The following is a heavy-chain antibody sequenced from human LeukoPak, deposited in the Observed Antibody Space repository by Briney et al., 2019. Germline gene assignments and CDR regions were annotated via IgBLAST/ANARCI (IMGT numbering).Heavy chain of an antibody. D-gene: IGHD2-2*01. CDR2: INHSTRT. CDR3: ARVRYCISTSCP. V-gene: IGHV4-34*01. J-gene: IGHJ5*02. Sequence: SETLSLTCAVYGGSFSSYYWSWIRQPPGKGLEWIGEINHSTRTNYNPSLKSRVTISVDTSKNQFSLKLSSVTAADTAVYYCARVRYCISTSCPWGQGTLVTVSS. CDR1: GGSFSSYY.